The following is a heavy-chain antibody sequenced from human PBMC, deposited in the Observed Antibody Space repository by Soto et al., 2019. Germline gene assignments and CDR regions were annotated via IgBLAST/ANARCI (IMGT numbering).Heavy chain of an antibody. Sequence: GGSLRLSCAASGFTFSSYAMSWVRQAPGKGLEWVSAISGSGGSTYYADSVKGRFTISRDNPKNTLYLQMNSLRAEDTAVYYCAKDSSIIRYFDWLLFDYWGQGTLVTVSS. J-gene: IGHJ4*02. CDR1: GFTFSSYA. D-gene: IGHD3-9*01. CDR2: ISGSGGST. CDR3: AKDSSIIRYFDWLLFDY. V-gene: IGHV3-23*01.